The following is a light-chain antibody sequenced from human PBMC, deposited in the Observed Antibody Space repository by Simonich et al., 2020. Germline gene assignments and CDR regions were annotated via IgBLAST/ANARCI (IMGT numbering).Light chain of an antibody. V-gene: IGKV4-1*01. CDR3: QQYYSTPIT. CDR2: WES. CDR1: QSVLYSSNNKNY. Sequence: DIVMTQSPDSLAVSLGERATINCKSSQSVLYSSNNKNYLAWSQQKPGQPPKLLIYWESTRESGVPYRFSGSGSGTDFTLTISSLQAEDVAVYYCQQYYSTPITFGQGTRLEIK. J-gene: IGKJ5*01.